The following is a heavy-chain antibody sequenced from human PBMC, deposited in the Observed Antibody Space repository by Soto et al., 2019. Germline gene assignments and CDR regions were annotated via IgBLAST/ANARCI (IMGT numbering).Heavy chain of an antibody. J-gene: IGHJ4*02. D-gene: IGHD2-15*01. CDR2: ISSSSSTI. CDR1: GFTFSSYS. V-gene: IGHV3-48*01. CDR3: AIDALDYSFDY. Sequence: PGGSLRLSCAASGFTFSSYSMNWVRQAPGKGLEWVSYISSSSSTIYYADSVKGRFTISRDNAKNSLYLQMNSLRAEDTAVYYCAIDALDYSFDYWGQGTLVTVSS.